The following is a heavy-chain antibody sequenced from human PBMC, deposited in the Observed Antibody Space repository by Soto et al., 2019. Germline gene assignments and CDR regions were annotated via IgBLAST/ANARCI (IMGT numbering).Heavy chain of an antibody. Sequence: EVQLVESGGGLVQPGGSLRLSCAASGFTFSSYSMNWVRQAPGKGLEWVSYISSSSGTIYYGDSVKGRFTISRDNPKNSLYLQMNSLRAEDTAVYYCPSGTSEDTFDIWGQGTMVTVSS. V-gene: IGHV3-48*01. D-gene: IGHD6-13*01. CDR3: PSGTSEDTFDI. J-gene: IGHJ3*02. CDR2: ISSSSGTI. CDR1: GFTFSSYS.